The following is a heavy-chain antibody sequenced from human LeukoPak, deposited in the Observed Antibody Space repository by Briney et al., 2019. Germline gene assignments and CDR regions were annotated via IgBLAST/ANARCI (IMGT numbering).Heavy chain of an antibody. D-gene: IGHD3-22*01. Sequence: SETLSLTCTVSGVSISNYYWSWIRQPAGKGLEWIGGIYSSGSTKQNPSLKSRVTMSVDTSKNQLSLKLSSVTAADTAVYYCARGGYYYDTSDWGQGTLVTVSS. CDR1: GVSISNYY. J-gene: IGHJ4*02. V-gene: IGHV4-4*07. CDR2: IYSSGST. CDR3: ARGGYYYDTSD.